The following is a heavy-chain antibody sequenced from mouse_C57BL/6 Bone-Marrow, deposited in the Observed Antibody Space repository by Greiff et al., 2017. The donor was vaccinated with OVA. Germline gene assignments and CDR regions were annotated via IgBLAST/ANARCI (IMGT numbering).Heavy chain of an antibody. J-gene: IGHJ1*03. CDR2: INPSSGYT. CDR1: GYTFTSYW. D-gene: IGHD2-10*02. Sequence: VQRVESGAELAKPGASVKLSCKASGYTFTSYWMHWVKQRPGQGLVWIGYINPSSGYTKYNQKFKDKATLTADKSSSTAYMQLSSLTYEDSAVYYCARRVCWYFDVWGTGTTVTVSS. V-gene: IGHV1-7*01. CDR3: ARRVCWYFDV.